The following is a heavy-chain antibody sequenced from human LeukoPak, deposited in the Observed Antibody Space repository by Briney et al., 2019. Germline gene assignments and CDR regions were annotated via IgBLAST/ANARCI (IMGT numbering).Heavy chain of an antibody. Sequence: GGSLRLSCAASGFTFSSYGIHWVRQAPGKGLEWVSVIYSGGSTYYADSVKGRFTISRDNSKNTLYLQMNSLRAEDTAVYYCARDTALTTVTTMPFDYWGQGTLVTVSS. CDR1: GFTFSSYG. J-gene: IGHJ4*02. CDR2: IYSGGST. CDR3: ARDTALTTVTTMPFDY. D-gene: IGHD4-17*01. V-gene: IGHV3-NL1*01.